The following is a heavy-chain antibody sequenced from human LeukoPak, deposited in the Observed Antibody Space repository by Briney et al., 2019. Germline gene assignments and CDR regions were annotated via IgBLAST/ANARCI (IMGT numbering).Heavy chain of an antibody. Sequence: SVKVSCKASGGTFSSYAISWVRQAPGQGLEWMGGIIPIFGTANYAQKFQGRVTITADESTSTAYMELSSLRSEDTAVYYCARGPTYSSGWYTWEDAFDIWGQGTMVTVSS. CDR1: GGTFSSYA. J-gene: IGHJ3*02. CDR3: ARGPTYSSGWYTWEDAFDI. V-gene: IGHV1-69*13. D-gene: IGHD6-19*01. CDR2: IIPIFGTA.